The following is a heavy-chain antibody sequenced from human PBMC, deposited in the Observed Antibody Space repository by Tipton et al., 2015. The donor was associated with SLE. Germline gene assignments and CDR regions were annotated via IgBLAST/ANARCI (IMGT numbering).Heavy chain of an antibody. CDR1: GFTFSSYA. CDR2: ISFDASGK. D-gene: IGHD5-24*01. V-gene: IGHV3-30*04. CDR3: AKDREGGGFHAIDY. Sequence: SLRLSCAASGFTFSSYAMNWVRQAPGKGLEWVAVISFDASGKYYADSVKGRFTISRDNSKNSLYLQMNSLTIEDTAVYYCAKDREGGGFHAIDYWGQGTLVTVSS. J-gene: IGHJ4*02.